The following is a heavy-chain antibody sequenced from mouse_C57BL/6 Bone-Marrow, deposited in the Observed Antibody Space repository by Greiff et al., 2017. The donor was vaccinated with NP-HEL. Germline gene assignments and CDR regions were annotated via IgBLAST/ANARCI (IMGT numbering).Heavy chain of an antibody. Sequence: VKLMESGAELMKPGASVKLSCKATGYTFTGYWIEWVKQRPGHGLEWIGEILPGSGSTNYNEKFKGTATFTADTSSKPAYMQLSSLTTEESAIYYCASEGGLPGGGVDYWGQGTTLTVSS. CDR1: GYTFTGYW. D-gene: IGHD3-1*01. CDR3: ASEGGLPGGGVDY. J-gene: IGHJ2*01. V-gene: IGHV1-9*01. CDR2: ILPGSGST.